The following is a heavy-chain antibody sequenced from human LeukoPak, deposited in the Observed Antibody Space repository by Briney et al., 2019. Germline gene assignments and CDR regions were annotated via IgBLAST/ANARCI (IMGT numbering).Heavy chain of an antibody. D-gene: IGHD1-14*01. Sequence: SESLSLTCTVPGRSISSYYCSSVRQPPGKGLEWNAYIYYIGSTNYNTSLKSRVSISVDTTKTQFSLKLSSVTAAYTAMYYCAREALHRYPPWYYYYYYMDVWGKGTTVTVSS. CDR3: AREALHRYPPWYYYYYYMDV. CDR2: IYYIGST. J-gene: IGHJ6*03. V-gene: IGHV4-59*01. CDR1: GRSISSYY.